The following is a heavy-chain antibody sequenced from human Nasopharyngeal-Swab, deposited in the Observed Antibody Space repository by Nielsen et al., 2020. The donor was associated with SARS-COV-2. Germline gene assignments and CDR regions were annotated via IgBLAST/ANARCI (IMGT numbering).Heavy chain of an antibody. J-gene: IGHJ4*02. CDR3: AREPSFYSSGWGYYFDY. Sequence: GGSLRLSCAASGFTFRSYAMYWVRQAPGKGLEWVAVISYDGSDQYYADSVKGRFTISRDNSKDTLYLQMNSLRAEDTAVYYCAREPSFYSSGWGYYFDYWGQGTLVTVSS. D-gene: IGHD6-19*01. CDR2: ISYDGSDQ. V-gene: IGHV3-30*04. CDR1: GFTFRSYA.